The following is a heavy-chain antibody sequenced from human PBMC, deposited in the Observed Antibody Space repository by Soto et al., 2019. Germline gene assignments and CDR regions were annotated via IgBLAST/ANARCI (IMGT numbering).Heavy chain of an antibody. CDR3: ARLDYGGPPHNWFDP. CDR1: GGSISSGDYY. J-gene: IGHJ5*02. CDR2: IYYSGST. D-gene: IGHD4-17*01. Sequence: NPSETLSLTCTVSGGSISSGDYYWSWIRQPPGKGLEWIGYIYYSGSTYYNPSLKSRVTISVDTSKNQFSLKLSSVTAADTAVYYCARLDYGGPPHNWFDPWGQGTLVTVSS. V-gene: IGHV4-30-4*01.